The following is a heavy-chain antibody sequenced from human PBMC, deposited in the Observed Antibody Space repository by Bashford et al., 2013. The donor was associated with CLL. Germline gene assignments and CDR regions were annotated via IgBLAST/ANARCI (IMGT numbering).Heavy chain of an antibody. V-gene: IGHV4-4*07. J-gene: IGHJ5*01. CDR3: AKDGATRIEAWFDS. Sequence: SETLSLTCNVSGVSISGNFWSWIRQPAGKGLEWIGRIHSSGSTNYNPSLKSRVTMSVDTSKNHFSLMLTSVTAADTAVYYCAKDGATRIEAWFDSWGQGTLVTVSS. D-gene: IGHD2/OR15-2a*01. CDR1: GVSISGNF. CDR2: IHSSGST.